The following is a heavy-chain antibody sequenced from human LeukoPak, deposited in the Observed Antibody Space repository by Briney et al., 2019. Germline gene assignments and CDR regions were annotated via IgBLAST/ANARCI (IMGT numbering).Heavy chain of an antibody. J-gene: IGHJ5*02. CDR2: IYHNGNT. D-gene: IGHD2-2*01. CDR3: ARGHCSTTSCQLNWFDP. Sequence: SETPSLTCTVSGGSISSHYWTWIRQPPGKGLEWIGYIYHNGNTNYNPSLKSRVTMSIDTSKNQFSLKLNSLTAADTAVYYCARGHCSTTSCQLNWFDPWGQGTLVTVSS. V-gene: IGHV4-59*11. CDR1: GGSISSHY.